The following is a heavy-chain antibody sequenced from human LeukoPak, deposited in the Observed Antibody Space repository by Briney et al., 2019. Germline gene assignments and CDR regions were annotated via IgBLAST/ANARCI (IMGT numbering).Heavy chain of an antibody. CDR1: GYLLTNYW. Sequence: GESLKISCKASGYLLTNYWIGWVRQMPGRGLEWMGIIYPGDSETGYSPSFQGQVTISADKSISTAYLQWSRLEASGTAIYYCARHLHLVGYYMDVSGKGTTVTASS. CDR3: ARHLHLVGYYMDV. CDR2: IYPGDSET. V-gene: IGHV5-51*01. D-gene: IGHD2-15*01. J-gene: IGHJ6*03.